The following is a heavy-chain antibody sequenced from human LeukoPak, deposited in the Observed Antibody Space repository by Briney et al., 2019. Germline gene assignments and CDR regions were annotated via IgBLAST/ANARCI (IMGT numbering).Heavy chain of an antibody. D-gene: IGHD3-10*01. CDR2: IANDGSST. CDR1: GFAHDDYA. CDR3: VKDMNPGGADV. V-gene: IGHV3-9*01. Sequence: QSGGSLRLSRAVSGFAHDDYAMHWVPRAPGKGLEWASRIANDGSSTTYADSVKGRFTISRDNAKNSLYLQMNSLRPEDTALYYCVKDMNPGGADVWGQGTTVTVSS. J-gene: IGHJ6*02.